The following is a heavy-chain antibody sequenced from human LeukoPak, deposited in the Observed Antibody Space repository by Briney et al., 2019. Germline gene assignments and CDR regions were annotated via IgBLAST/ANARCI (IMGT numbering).Heavy chain of an antibody. D-gene: IGHD3-10*01. CDR2: IYYSGST. CDR1: GGSIGSYY. Sequence: SEALSLTCTVSGGSIGSYYWSWIRQPPGKGLEWIGYIYYSGSTNYNPSLKSRVTISVDTSKNQFSLKLSSVTAADTAVYYCARSHMVRGGRYGMDVWGKGTTVTVSS. CDR3: ARSHMVRGGRYGMDV. V-gene: IGHV4-59*01. J-gene: IGHJ6*04.